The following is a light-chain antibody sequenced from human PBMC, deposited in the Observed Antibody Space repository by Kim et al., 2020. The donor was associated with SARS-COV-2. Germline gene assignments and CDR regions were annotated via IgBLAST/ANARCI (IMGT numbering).Light chain of an antibody. Sequence: VDLGQTVRITCQGDSLRSDYATWYQQKPGQAPILVIYGKNKRPSGIPDRFSGSSSGNTASLTITGTQADDEADYYCNSRDSNENVFFGGGTQLTVL. CDR3: NSRDSNENVF. CDR2: GKN. V-gene: IGLV3-19*01. J-gene: IGLJ2*01. CDR1: SLRSDY.